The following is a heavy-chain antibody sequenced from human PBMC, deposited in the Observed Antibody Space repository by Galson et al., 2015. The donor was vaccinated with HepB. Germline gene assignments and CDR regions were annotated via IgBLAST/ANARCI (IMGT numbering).Heavy chain of an antibody. D-gene: IGHD5-24*01. CDR3: ARDSGPGESAFDI. V-gene: IGHV3-30-3*01. J-gene: IGHJ3*02. CDR2: ISYDGNNK. Sequence: SLRLSCAASGFTFSSYAMHWVRQAPGKGLEWVAVISYDGNNKYYADSVKGRFTISRDNSKNTLYPQMNSLRAEDTAVYYCARDSGPGESAFDIWGQGTMVTVSS. CDR1: GFTFSSYA.